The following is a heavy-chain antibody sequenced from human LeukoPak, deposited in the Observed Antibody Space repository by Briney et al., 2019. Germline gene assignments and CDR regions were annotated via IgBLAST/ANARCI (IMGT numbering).Heavy chain of an antibody. CDR1: GYTFTGYF. CDR3: ARDERYDSSGYPFDY. V-gene: IGHV1-2*02. CDR2: INPNSGRT. D-gene: IGHD3-22*01. Sequence: ASVKVSCKASGYTFTGYFLHWVRQAPGQGLEWMGWINPNSGRTHYAQKFQGRVTMTRDTSISTAYMELSRVRSDDTAVYYCARDERYDSSGYPFDYWGQGTLVTVSS. J-gene: IGHJ4*02.